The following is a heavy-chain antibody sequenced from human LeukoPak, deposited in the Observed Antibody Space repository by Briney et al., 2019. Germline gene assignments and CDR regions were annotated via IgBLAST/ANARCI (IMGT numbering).Heavy chain of an antibody. Sequence: SQTLSLTCAISGDSVSSNTAAWNWIRQSPSRGLGWLGRTYYRSKWYNDYAVSVKSRITINPDTSKNQFSLQLNSVTPEDTAVYYCARVEDLIGNFDPWGQGTLVTVSS. CDR2: TYYRSKWYN. V-gene: IGHV6-1*01. CDR1: GDSVSSNTAA. CDR3: ARVEDLIGNFDP. J-gene: IGHJ5*02. D-gene: IGHD2/OR15-2a*01.